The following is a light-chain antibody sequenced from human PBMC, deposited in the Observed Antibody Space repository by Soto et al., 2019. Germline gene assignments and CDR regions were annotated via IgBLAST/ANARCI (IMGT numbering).Light chain of an antibody. V-gene: IGKV3-15*01. CDR1: QSVSRY. Sequence: EIVMTQSPATLSVSPGETPTLSCRASQSVSRYLAWYQHRPGQAPRLLIYDASTRATGIPARFSGSGSGTEFTHTISGLQSEDFAVYSCQQCSDWPLFTFGQGTRLEIK. J-gene: IGKJ5*01. CDR3: QQCSDWPLFT. CDR2: DAS.